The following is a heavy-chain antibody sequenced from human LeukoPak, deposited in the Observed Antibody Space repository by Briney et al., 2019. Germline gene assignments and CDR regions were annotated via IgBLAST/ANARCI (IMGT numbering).Heavy chain of an antibody. J-gene: IGHJ3*02. D-gene: IGHD3-22*01. CDR3: ARDLYYYDSSGYYLWGFDI. Sequence: PSETLSLTCAVYGGSFSGYYWSWIRQPAGKGLEWIGRIYTSGSTNYNPSLKSRVTISVDTSKNQFSLKLSSVTAADTAVYYCARDLYYYDSSGYYLWGFDIWGQGTMVTVSS. CDR2: IYTSGST. V-gene: IGHV4-4*07. CDR1: GGSFSGYY.